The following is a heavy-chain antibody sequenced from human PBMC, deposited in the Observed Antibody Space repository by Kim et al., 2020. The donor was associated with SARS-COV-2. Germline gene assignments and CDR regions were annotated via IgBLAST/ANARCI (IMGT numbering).Heavy chain of an antibody. D-gene: IGHD4-17*01. CDR3: ARVLGDYGDYVVGY. Sequence: ADSVKGRFTISRDNAKNSLYLQMNSLRAEDTAVYYCARVLGDYGDYVVGYWGQGTLVTVSS. V-gene: IGHV3-11*01. J-gene: IGHJ4*02.